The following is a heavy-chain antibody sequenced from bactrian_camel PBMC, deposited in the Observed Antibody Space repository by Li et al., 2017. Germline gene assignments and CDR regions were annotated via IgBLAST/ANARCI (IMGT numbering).Heavy chain of an antibody. V-gene: IGHV3S40*01. D-gene: IGHD2*01. Sequence: DVQLVESGGGLVQPGGSLSLSCAASGFTFSTYAMTWVRQDPGKGLEWVSGINSGGGSMYYADSVKGRFSTSQDISKNALYLQMNSLKPEDTAMYFCNIGCIRVTNGEVYKHNYWGQGTQVTVS. CDR2: INSGGGSM. J-gene: IGHJ4*01. CDR1: GFTFSTYA. CDR3: NIGCIRVTNGEVYKHNY.